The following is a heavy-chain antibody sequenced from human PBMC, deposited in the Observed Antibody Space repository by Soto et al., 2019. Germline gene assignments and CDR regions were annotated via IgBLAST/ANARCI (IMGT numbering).Heavy chain of an antibody. CDR2: INTGGSPA. J-gene: IGHJ4*02. CDR3: ATGGIYYET. V-gene: IGHV3-11*01. D-gene: IGHD1-26*01. Sequence: GGSLRLSCTVSGFAFRHNYLTWIRQAPGKGLEWLSYINTGGSPAYYADSVKGRFTISTDIAKKSLYLQMDSLRADDTGVYYCATGGIYYETGGQGTLVTVSS. CDR1: GFAFRHNY.